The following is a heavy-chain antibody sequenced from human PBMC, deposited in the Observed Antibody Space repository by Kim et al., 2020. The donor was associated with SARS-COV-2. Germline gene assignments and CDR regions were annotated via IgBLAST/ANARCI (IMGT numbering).Heavy chain of an antibody. D-gene: IGHD3-22*01. CDR1: GFTFSDYY. V-gene: IGHV3-11*01. Sequence: GGSLRLSCAASGFTFSDYYMSWIRQAPGKGLEWVSYISSSGSTIYYADSVKGRFTISRDNAKNSLYLQMNSLRAEDTAVYYCARDVRHDSSGSITPYYFDDWGQGTLVTVSS. J-gene: IGHJ4*02. CDR3: ARDVRHDSSGSITPYYFDD. CDR2: ISSSGSTI.